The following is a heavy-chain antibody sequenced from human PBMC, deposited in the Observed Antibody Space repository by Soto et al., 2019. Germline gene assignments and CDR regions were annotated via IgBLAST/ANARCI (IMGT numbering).Heavy chain of an antibody. CDR2: IWYDGSNK. CDR3: ARGWYCGGDCYEWYFDL. Sequence: QVQLVESGGGVVQSGRSLRLSCAASGFTFSSYGMHWVRQAPGKGLEWVAVIWYDGSNKYYADSVKGRFTISRDNSKNTLYLKMNSLIAEDTAVYYCARGWYCGGDCYEWYFDLWGRGTLVTVSS. V-gene: IGHV3-33*01. J-gene: IGHJ2*01. D-gene: IGHD2-21*02. CDR1: GFTFSSYG.